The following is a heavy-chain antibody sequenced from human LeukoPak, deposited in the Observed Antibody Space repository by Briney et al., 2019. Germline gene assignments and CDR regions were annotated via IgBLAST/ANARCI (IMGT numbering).Heavy chain of an antibody. D-gene: IGHD3-3*01. CDR2: IDPDGGST. Sequence: ASVKVSCKASGYTFIRRFLHWVRQAPGQGLEWMGIIDPDGGSTNYAQRFQGRLTMTRDTSTTTVYMELSSLRSEDTAVYYCASWAGETKNGLWSGPFDYWGQGTLVTVSS. J-gene: IGHJ4*02. V-gene: IGHV1-46*01. CDR3: ASWAGETKNGLWSGPFDY. CDR1: GYTFIRRF.